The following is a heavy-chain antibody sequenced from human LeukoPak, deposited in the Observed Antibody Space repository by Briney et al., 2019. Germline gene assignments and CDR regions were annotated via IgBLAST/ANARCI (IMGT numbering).Heavy chain of an antibody. J-gene: IGHJ4*02. CDR3: TTDPNWDIVVVPAATPSR. CDR1: GFTFSNAW. CDR2: IKSKTDGGTT. Sequence: PGGSLRLSCAASGFTFSNAWMSWVRQAPGKGLEWVGRIKSKTDGGTTDYAAPVKGRFTISRDDSKNTLYLQMNSLKTEDTAVYYCTTDPNWDIVVVPAATPSRGGQGTLVTVSS. V-gene: IGHV3-15*01. D-gene: IGHD2-2*01.